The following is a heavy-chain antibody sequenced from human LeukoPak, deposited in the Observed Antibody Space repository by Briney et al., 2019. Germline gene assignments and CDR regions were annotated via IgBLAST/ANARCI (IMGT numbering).Heavy chain of an antibody. V-gene: IGHV3-48*03. CDR1: GFTFSSYE. CDR2: ISSSGSTI. J-gene: IGHJ4*02. D-gene: IGHD2-2*01. CDR3: ARDAPCPDY. Sequence: QPGGSLRLSCAASGFTFSSYEMNWVRQAPGKGLEWVSYISSSGSTIYYADSVKGRFTISRGNAKNSLYLQMNSLRAEDTAVYYCARDAPCPDYWGQGTLVTVSS.